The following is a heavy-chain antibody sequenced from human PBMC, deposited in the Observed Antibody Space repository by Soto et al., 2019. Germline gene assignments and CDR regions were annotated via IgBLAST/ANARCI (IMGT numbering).Heavy chain of an antibody. J-gene: IGHJ4*02. CDR2: IDWDEDR. CDR3: ARMRSDYDSSGLDY. D-gene: IGHD3-22*01. CDR1: GFSLSTSGMR. V-gene: IGHV2-70*04. Sequence: SGPTLVNPTETLTLTCTFSGFSLSTSGMRVSWIRQAPGKALEWLARIDWDEDRFYSTSLKTRLTISKDTSKNQVVLTMTKMDPVDTATYYCARMRSDYDSSGLDYWGQGIPVTVSS.